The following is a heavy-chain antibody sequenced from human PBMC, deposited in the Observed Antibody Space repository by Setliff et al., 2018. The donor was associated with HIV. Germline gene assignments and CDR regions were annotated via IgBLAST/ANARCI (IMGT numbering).Heavy chain of an antibody. CDR2: IDWRGARP. Sequence: GGSLRLSCAASGFVFDDYGMAWVRQAPGKGLEWVAGIDWRGARPSYADSVTGRFTISRDNAKKFLYLEMSGLRAEDTALYYCARDKTAVYGSANYYKSPLGFWGQGTLVTVSS. V-gene: IGHV3-20*04. J-gene: IGHJ4*02. D-gene: IGHD3-10*01. CDR3: ARDKTAVYGSANYYKSPLGF. CDR1: GFVFDDYG.